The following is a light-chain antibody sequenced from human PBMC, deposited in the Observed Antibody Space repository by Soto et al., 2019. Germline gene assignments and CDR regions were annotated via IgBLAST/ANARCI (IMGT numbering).Light chain of an antibody. CDR1: QSLSNNIY. CDR2: GAS. CDR3: QHRSNWPRLT. J-gene: IGKJ4*01. V-gene: IGKV3-11*01. Sequence: EIVLTQSPGTLSLSPGERATLSCRASQSLSNNIYLAWYQQKPGQAPRLLIYGASTRAPGIPARFSGSGSGTDFTLTISSLEPEDFAVYYCQHRSNWPRLTFGGGTKVDIK.